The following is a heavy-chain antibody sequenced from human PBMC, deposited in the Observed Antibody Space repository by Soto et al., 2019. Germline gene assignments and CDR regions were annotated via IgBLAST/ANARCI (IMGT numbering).Heavy chain of an antibody. Sequence: ASVEVSCTAYGYTNSIYGINWEPQALGQGHEQMGWISPNNGNTKYAQNLQDRGTMTTATSTSTAHKELKSLRSDDTAGYYCGRDLDGSGSYYTDYSGPGTLVTVSS. CDR1: GYTNSIYG. J-gene: IGHJ4*02. CDR2: ISPNNGNT. V-gene: IGHV1-18*01. CDR3: GRDLDGSGSYYTDY. D-gene: IGHD3-10*01.